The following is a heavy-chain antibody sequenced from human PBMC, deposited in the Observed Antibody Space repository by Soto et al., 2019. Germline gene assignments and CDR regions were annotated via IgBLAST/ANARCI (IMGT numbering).Heavy chain of an antibody. Sequence: SQTLSLTCAISRDSVSSNSAAWNWIRQSPSRGLEWLGRTYYRSKWYNDYAVSVKSRITINPDTSKNQFSLQLNSVTPEDTAVYYCARGKYSSGWYYYYGMDVWGQGTTVTVSS. D-gene: IGHD6-19*01. J-gene: IGHJ6*02. V-gene: IGHV6-1*01. CDR3: ARGKYSSGWYYYYGMDV. CDR1: RDSVSSNSAA. CDR2: TYYRSKWYN.